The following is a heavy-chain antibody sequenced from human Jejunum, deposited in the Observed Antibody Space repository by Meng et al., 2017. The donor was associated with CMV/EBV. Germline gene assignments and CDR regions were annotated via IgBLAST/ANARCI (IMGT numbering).Heavy chain of an antibody. J-gene: IGHJ4*02. CDR3: GRDSMKGGGFDC. D-gene: IGHD3-10*01. V-gene: IGHV3-72*01. Sequence: SGFTFSDHHMDWFRQATGKGLEWVGRILTKGNNYITEYVASVRGRFTISREDSRDSLYLQMNSLKTEDTAVYYCGRDSMKGGGFDCWGQGVLVTVSS. CDR2: ILTKGNNYIT. CDR1: GFTFSDHH.